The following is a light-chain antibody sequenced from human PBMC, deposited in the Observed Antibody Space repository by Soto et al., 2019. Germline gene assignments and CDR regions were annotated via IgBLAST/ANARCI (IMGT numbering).Light chain of an antibody. CDR3: QQSYSTPPFT. CDR2: AAS. Sequence: DIQMTQSPSSLSASVGDRVTITCRAIQSISNYLNWYQQKPGKAPKLLIYAASTLQGGVPSTFSGSGSGSYFTPTISRLQPEDFATYNCQQSYSTPPFTFGPGTKVDI. CDR1: QSISNY. V-gene: IGKV1-39*01. J-gene: IGKJ3*01.